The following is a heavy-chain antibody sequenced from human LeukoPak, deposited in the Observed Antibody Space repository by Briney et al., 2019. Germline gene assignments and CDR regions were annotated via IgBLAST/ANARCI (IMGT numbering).Heavy chain of an antibody. CDR3: ASYSGSYSRTRAFDY. CDR1: GGSISSYY. CDR2: IYYSGSI. V-gene: IGHV4-59*01. J-gene: IGHJ4*02. D-gene: IGHD1-26*01. Sequence: PSETLSLTCTVSGGSISSYYWSWIRQPPGKGLEWIGYIYYSGSINYNPSLKSRVTISVDTSKNQFSLKLSSVTAADTAVYYCASYSGSYSRTRAFDYWGQGTLVTVSS.